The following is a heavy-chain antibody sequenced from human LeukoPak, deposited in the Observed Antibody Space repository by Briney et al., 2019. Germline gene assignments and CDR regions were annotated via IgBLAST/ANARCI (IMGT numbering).Heavy chain of an antibody. D-gene: IGHD3-3*01. J-gene: IGHJ4*02. Sequence: GGSLRLSCAASGFTFNSHWMHWVRQAPGKGLVWVSRINGDGSSTTYADSVRGRFTTSRDNSKNTLYLQMNSLRVEDTAVYYCAKGAYYGDWGQGTLVTISS. CDR2: INGDGSST. CDR1: GFTFNSHW. CDR3: AKGAYYGD. V-gene: IGHV3-74*01.